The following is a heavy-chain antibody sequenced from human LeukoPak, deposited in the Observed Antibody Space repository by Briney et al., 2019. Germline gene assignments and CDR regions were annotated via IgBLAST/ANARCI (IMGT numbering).Heavy chain of an antibody. CDR2: MNPNSGNT. CDR1: GYTFTSYD. CDR3: ARESHVERDDF. D-gene: IGHD1-1*01. J-gene: IGHJ4*02. Sequence: GASAKVSCTASGYTFTSYDINWVRQATGQGLEWMGWMNPNSGNTGYAQKFQGRVTMTRNTSISTAYMELSSLRSEDTAVYYCARESHVERDDFWGQGTLITVSP. V-gene: IGHV1-8*01.